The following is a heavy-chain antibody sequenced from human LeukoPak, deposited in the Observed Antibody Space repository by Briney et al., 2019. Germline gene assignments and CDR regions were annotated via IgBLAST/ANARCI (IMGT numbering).Heavy chain of an antibody. CDR1: GGTFSSYA. CDR2: IIPIFGTA. CDR3: AGIRRDGYKPFDY. Sequence: SVKVSCKDSGGTFSSYAISWVRQAPGQGLEWMGGIIPIFGTANYAQKFQGRVTITADESTSTAYMELSSLRSEDTAVYYCAGIRRDGYKPFDYWGQGTLVTVSS. D-gene: IGHD5-24*01. V-gene: IGHV1-69*13. J-gene: IGHJ4*02.